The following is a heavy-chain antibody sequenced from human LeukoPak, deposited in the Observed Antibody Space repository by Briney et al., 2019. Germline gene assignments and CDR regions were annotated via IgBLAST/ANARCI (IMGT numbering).Heavy chain of an antibody. V-gene: IGHV3-30*02. J-gene: IGHJ3*02. CDR1: GFTFSSYR. CDR2: IRYDGSNK. CDR3: AKDEYSRRGAFDI. Sequence: GGSLRLSCAPSGFTFSSYRMHWVRQARGKGLEWVGFIRYDGSNKYYADSVKGRFTISRDNSKNPLYLQMNSLRAEDTAVYYCAKDEYSRRGAFDIWGQGTMVTVSS. D-gene: IGHD6-6*01.